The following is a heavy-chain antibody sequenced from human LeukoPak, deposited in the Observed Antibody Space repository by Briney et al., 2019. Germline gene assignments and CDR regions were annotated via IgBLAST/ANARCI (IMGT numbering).Heavy chain of an antibody. J-gene: IGHJ4*02. CDR1: GFTFSSYW. V-gene: IGHV3-7*03. CDR2: IKQDGTEK. Sequence: GGSLRLSCAASGFTFSSYWMNWVRQAPGKGLEWVANIKQDGTEKLYVDSVKGRSTISRDNAKNSLYLQMNSLRAEDTAVYYCAKPPVGYCSSTSCSGQFDYWGQGTLVTVSS. D-gene: IGHD2-2*03. CDR3: AKPPVGYCSSTSCSGQFDY.